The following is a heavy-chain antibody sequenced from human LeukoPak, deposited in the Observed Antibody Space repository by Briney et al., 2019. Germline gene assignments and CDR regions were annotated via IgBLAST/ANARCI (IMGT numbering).Heavy chain of an antibody. J-gene: IGHJ4*02. CDR3: AKDLYSSGWYLNYFDY. Sequence: PGGSLRLSCAASGFTFSDYYMSWIRQAPGKGLEWVSYISSSGSTIYYADSVKGRFTISRDNSKNTLYLQMNSLRAEDTAVYYCAKDLYSSGWYLNYFDYWGQGTLVTVSS. CDR2: ISSSGSTI. V-gene: IGHV3-11*01. CDR1: GFTFSDYY. D-gene: IGHD6-19*01.